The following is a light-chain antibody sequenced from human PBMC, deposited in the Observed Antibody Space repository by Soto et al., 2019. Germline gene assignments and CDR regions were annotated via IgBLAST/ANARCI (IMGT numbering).Light chain of an antibody. Sequence: EIVLTQSPGTLSLSPGERATLSCRASQTVDTNSLAWYQQIPGQAPRLLIYGASTRATGIPDRFSGSGSGTDCTLTISRLDPEDAAVYYWQQYATSPWTFGQGTKVDIK. V-gene: IGKV3-20*01. CDR2: GAS. CDR3: QQYATSPWT. CDR1: QTVDTNS. J-gene: IGKJ1*01.